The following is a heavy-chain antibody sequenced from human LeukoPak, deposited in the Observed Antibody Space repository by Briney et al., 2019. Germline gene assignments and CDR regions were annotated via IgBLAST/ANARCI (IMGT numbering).Heavy chain of an antibody. CDR1: GGSISSGDYY. D-gene: IGHD2-2*02. V-gene: IGHV4-30-4*01. CDR2: IYYSGST. Sequence: PSETLSLTCTVSGGSISSGDYYWSWIRQPPGKGLEWIGYIYYSGSTYYNPSLKSRVTISVDTSKNQFSLKLSSVTAADTAVYYCARGPERYQLLYPQPFDYWGQGILVTVSS. J-gene: IGHJ4*02. CDR3: ARGPERYQLLYPQPFDY.